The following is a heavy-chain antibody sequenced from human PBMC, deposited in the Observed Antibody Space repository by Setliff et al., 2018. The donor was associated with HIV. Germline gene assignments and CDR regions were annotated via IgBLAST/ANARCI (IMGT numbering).Heavy chain of an antibody. CDR3: ARASSRAGPLSWFDP. J-gene: IGHJ5*02. D-gene: IGHD6-13*01. CDR2: ISSGASHI. CDR1: GFIFSSHS. V-gene: IGHV3-21*01. Sequence: PGGSLRLSCAASGFIFSSHSMNWVRQAPGKGLEWVSSISSGASHIYYADSIKGRFTISRDNAKNMLYLQMNTVRAEDTAVYYCARASSRAGPLSWFDPWGQGTLVTVSS.